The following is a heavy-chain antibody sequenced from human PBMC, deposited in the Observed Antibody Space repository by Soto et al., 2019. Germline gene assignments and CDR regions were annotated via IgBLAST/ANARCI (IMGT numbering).Heavy chain of an antibody. J-gene: IGHJ4*02. CDR1: GFTFSDYS. CDR2: FTRRGNI. Sequence: EVQLLESAGGLVQPGGSLRLSCAASGFTFSDYSMSWVRQAPGRGLEWVSTFTRRGNIYYADSVKGRFTSSRDNSKSTLYLQMDSLRAEDPALYYCAREYAPGSPNYDYWGLGTLVTVSS. V-gene: IGHV3-23*01. CDR3: AREYAPGSPNYDY. D-gene: IGHD3-10*01.